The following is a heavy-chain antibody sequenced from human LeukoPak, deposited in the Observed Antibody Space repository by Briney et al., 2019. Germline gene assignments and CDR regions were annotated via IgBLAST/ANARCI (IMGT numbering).Heavy chain of an antibody. CDR3: ARDGIVGATSLFDY. D-gene: IGHD1-26*01. CDR2: INSDGSST. J-gene: IGHJ4*02. V-gene: IGHV3-74*01. Sequence: GGSLRLSCAASGFTFSSYWMHWVRQAPGKGLVWVSRINSDGSSTSYADSVKGRFTISRDNAKNSLYLQMNSLRAEDTAAYYCARDGIVGATSLFDYWGQGTLVTVSS. CDR1: GFTFSSYW.